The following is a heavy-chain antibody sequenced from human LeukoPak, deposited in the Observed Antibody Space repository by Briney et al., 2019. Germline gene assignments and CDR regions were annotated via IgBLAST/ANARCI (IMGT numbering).Heavy chain of an antibody. CDR2: IFPNGNT. CDR1: GLAVSDDY. Sequence: QSGGSLRLSCAVSGLAVSDDYMSWVRQAPGKGLEWVSLIFPNGNTYYADFVQGRFSISRDNSRNTLFLDMSSLRAEDTAVFFCARANPVYGDFDYWGQGTLVTVSS. CDR3: ARANPVYGDFDY. V-gene: IGHV3-53*01. D-gene: IGHD4-17*01. J-gene: IGHJ4*02.